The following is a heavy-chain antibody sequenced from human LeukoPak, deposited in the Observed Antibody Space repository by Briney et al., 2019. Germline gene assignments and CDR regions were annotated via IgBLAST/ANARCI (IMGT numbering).Heavy chain of an antibody. CDR1: GFTFSDYA. CDR3: TREAAAGIDY. V-gene: IGHV3-7*01. CDR2: IKQDGSEK. Sequence: PGGSLTLSCAASGFTFSDYAMTWVRQAPGKGLEWVANIKQDGSEKYYLDSVKGRFTISRDNAKNSLYLQMNSLRAEDTAVYFCTREAAAGIDYWGQGTLVTVSS. D-gene: IGHD6-13*01. J-gene: IGHJ4*02.